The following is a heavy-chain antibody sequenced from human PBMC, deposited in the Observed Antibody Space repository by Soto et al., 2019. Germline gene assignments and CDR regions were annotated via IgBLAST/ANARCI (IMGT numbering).Heavy chain of an antibody. Sequence: QVQLQQWGAGLLKPSETLSLTCAVYGVSFSGYYWSWIRQPPGKGLEWMGEVNHSGITNYNPSLKSRVTISVDTSKNQFPLKLSSGTAADTAVYYCARKVVVVPAASTTAYYGMAVWGQGTMVTVSS. CDR1: GVSFSGYY. D-gene: IGHD2-2*01. CDR3: ARKVVVVPAASTTAYYGMAV. CDR2: VNHSGIT. V-gene: IGHV4-34*01. J-gene: IGHJ6*02.